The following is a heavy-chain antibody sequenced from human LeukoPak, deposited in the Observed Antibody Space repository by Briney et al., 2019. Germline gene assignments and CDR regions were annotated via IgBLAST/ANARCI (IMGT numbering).Heavy chain of an antibody. CDR2: IIPIFDTS. CDR3: ARFGCYSPVCDDDFDI. J-gene: IGHJ3*02. CDR1: GGPFGSHA. D-gene: IGHD2-15*01. V-gene: IGHV1-69*13. Sequence: SVKVSCKASGGPFGSHAISWVRQAPGQGLEWMGGIIPIFDTSKYAQKFQGGITITADESTSTAYMELSSLRSEDTAIYYCARFGCYSPVCDDDFDIWGQGTMVTVSS.